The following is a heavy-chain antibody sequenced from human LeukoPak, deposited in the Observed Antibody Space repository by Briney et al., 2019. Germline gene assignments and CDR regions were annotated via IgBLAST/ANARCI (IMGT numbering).Heavy chain of an antibody. D-gene: IGHD2/OR15-2a*01. V-gene: IGHV3-48*03. CDR2: ISSSGSTI. Sequence: GRSLRLSCAASGFTFSSYEMNWVRRAPGKGLEWVSYISSSGSTIYYADSVKGRFPVSRDNAKNSLYLQMSTLRAEDTAVYYCATQCSTSICPGGQESLVTVAS. CDR1: GFTFSSYE. CDR3: ATQCSTSICP. J-gene: IGHJ5*02.